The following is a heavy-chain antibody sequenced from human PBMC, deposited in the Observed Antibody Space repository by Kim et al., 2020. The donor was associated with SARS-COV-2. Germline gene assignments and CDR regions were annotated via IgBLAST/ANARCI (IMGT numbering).Heavy chain of an antibody. V-gene: IGHV4-59*01. J-gene: IGHJ6*03. CDR2: IYYSGST. Sequence: SETLSLTCTVSGGSISSYYWSWIRHPPGKGLEWIGYIYYSGSTNYNPSLKSRVTISVDTSKNQFSLKLSSVTAADTAVYYCARGRVATYYYYMDVWGKGT. CDR1: GGSISSYY. D-gene: IGHD5-12*01. CDR3: ARGRVATYYYYMDV.